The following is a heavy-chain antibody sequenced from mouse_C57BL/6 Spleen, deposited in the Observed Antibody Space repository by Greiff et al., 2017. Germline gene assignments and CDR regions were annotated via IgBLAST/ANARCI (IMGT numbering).Heavy chain of an antibody. J-gene: IGHJ2*01. CDR2: INPNNGGT. V-gene: IGHV1-18*01. CDR1: GYTFTDYN. CDR3: ARTTTVVGYFDY. Sequence: EVKLQESGPELVKPGASVKIPCKASGYTFTDYNMDWVKQSHGKSLEWIGDINPNNGGTIYNQKFKGKATLTVDKSSSTAYMELRSLTSEDTAVYYCARTTTVVGYFDYWGQGTTLTVSS. D-gene: IGHD1-1*01.